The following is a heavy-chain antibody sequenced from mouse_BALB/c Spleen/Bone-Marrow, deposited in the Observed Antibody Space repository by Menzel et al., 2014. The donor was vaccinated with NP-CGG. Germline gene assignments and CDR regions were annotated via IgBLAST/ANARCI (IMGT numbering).Heavy chain of an antibody. J-gene: IGHJ4*01. V-gene: IGHV7-1*02. CDR1: GFTFSDFY. CDR2: SRNKANDYTT. CDR3: ARRLLRYYAMDY. D-gene: IGHD1-1*01. Sequence: EVKLVESGGGLVQPGGSLRLSCATSGFTFSDFYMEWVRQPPGKRLEWIAASRNKANDYTTEYSASVKGRFIVSRDTSQSILYLQMNDLRAEDTATYYCARRLLRYYAMDYWGQGTSVTVSS.